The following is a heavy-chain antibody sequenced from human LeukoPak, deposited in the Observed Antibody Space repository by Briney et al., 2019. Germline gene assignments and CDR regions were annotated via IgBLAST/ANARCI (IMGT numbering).Heavy chain of an antibody. D-gene: IGHD2-21*02. V-gene: IGHV3-30*18. J-gene: IGHJ4*02. CDR2: ISSDGSNK. Sequence: GGSLRLSCAASGXTLSTYGMHWVRQAPGKGLEWVAVISSDGSNKFYADSVKGRFTISRDGSKNTLYLQMNSLRPDDTAVYFCAKPQVTANWYYFHYWGQGILVTVSS. CDR3: AKPQVTANWYYFHY. CDR1: GXTLSTYG.